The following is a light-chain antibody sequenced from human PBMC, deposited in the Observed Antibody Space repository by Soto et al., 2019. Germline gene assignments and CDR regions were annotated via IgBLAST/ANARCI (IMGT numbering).Light chain of an antibody. CDR2: KAS. Sequence: DIPMTQSPSTLSASVGDRVTITCRASQSISSWLAWYQQKPGKAPKLLIYKASSLESGVPSRFSGSGSGTEFTLTISSLQPDDFATYYCQQYNSYLFGQGTRLEIK. J-gene: IGKJ5*01. V-gene: IGKV1-5*03. CDR1: QSISSW. CDR3: QQYNSYL.